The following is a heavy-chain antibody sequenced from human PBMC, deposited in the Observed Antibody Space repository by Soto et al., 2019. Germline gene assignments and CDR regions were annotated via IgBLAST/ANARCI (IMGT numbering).Heavy chain of an antibody. CDR1: GFTFSRYA. V-gene: IGHV3-30-3*01. CDR2: ISYDGSNK. D-gene: IGHD3-22*01. Sequence: GGSLRLSCAASGFTFSRYAMCWVRQAPGKGLEWVAVISYDGSNKYYADSVKGRFTISRDNSKNTLYLQMNSLRAEDTAVYYCARDYTPPNYDSSLQHWGQGTLVTVSS. J-gene: IGHJ1*01. CDR3: ARDYTPPNYDSSLQH.